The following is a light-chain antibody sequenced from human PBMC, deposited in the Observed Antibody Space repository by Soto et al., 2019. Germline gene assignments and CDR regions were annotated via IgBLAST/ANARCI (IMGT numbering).Light chain of an antibody. CDR3: QQTYTTPWT. J-gene: IGKJ1*01. CDR1: QTILRY. CDR2: AAS. V-gene: IGKV1-39*01. Sequence: DIQMTQSPSSLSASVGDRVTITCRASQTILRYLNWYQQQSGRAPKLLISAASSLQSGVPSRFNGSRSGTDFTFTINTLQPEDSATYDCQQTYTTPWTFGQGTKVE.